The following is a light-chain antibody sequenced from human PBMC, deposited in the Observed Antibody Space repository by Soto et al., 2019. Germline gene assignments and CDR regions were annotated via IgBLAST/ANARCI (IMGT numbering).Light chain of an antibody. J-gene: IGKJ5*01. CDR3: QQSYRTPT. V-gene: IGKV1-39*01. CDR2: GSS. CDR1: HSVSGS. Sequence: DIQMTQSPSSLSASVRDRVTITCRAIHSVSGSLNLYQQKPGKAPKLLIYGSSTLQSGVPSRFSCSGSGTDYTLTISSLQPEDFATYYCQQSYRTPTFGQGTRLEI.